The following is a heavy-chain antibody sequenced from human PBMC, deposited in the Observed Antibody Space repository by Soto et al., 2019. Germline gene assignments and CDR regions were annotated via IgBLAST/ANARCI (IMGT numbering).Heavy chain of an antibody. D-gene: IGHD3-10*01. Sequence: PGGSLRLSCAASGFTFSSYAMSWVRQAPGKGLEWVSAISGSGGSTYYADSVKGRFTISRDNSKNTLYLQMNSLRAEDTAVYYCAKMGFGDGTGYYYGMDVWGQGTTVT. CDR3: AKMGFGDGTGYYYGMDV. J-gene: IGHJ6*02. CDR2: ISGSGGST. V-gene: IGHV3-23*01. CDR1: GFTFSSYA.